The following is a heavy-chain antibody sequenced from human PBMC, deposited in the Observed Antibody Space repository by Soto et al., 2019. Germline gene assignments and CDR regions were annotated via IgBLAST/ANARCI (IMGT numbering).Heavy chain of an antibody. V-gene: IGHV3-53*01. J-gene: IGHJ4*02. CDR2: ILSGGST. Sequence: GGPRLSCAASGFSVNSSYMSWVRQAPGKGLEWVSVILSGGSTYYADSVKGRFYISRDNSKNMLFLRMDSLSAEDTAVYYCARTNVWSGYYMSYFDYWGQGTLVTVYS. CDR3: ARTNVWSGYYMSYFDY. D-gene: IGHD3-3*01. CDR1: GFSVNSSY.